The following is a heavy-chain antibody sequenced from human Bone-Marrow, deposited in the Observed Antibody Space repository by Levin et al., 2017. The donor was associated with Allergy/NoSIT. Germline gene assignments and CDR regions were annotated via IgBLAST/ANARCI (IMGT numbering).Heavy chain of an antibody. Sequence: PSETLSLTCTVSGGPISTYYWSWIRQPPGKGLEWIGFIYYSGDSDYNPSLKSRVTIAIDTSKNQFSLKLTSVTAADTAVYYCARGAYDFWGYYYYYCLDVWGKGTTVTVSS. J-gene: IGHJ6*03. D-gene: IGHD3-3*01. CDR3: ARGAYDFWGYYYYYCLDV. CDR1: GGPISTYY. CDR2: IYYSGDS. V-gene: IGHV4-59*01.